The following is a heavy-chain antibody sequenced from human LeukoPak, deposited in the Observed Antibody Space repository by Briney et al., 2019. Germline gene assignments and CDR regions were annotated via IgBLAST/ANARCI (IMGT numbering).Heavy chain of an antibody. CDR3: ATSGGYLFGFDY. V-gene: IGHV5-51*01. Sequence: MLGASLKISFKGSGXSFTTYCIGCVRQLPRKGLEWMGIIYPGDSDTRYSPSFQGQVTISADKSISTASLQWSSLKASDTAMYYCATSGGYLFGFDYWGQGTLVTVSS. D-gene: IGHD1-26*01. CDR1: GXSFTTYC. CDR2: IYPGDSDT. J-gene: IGHJ4*02.